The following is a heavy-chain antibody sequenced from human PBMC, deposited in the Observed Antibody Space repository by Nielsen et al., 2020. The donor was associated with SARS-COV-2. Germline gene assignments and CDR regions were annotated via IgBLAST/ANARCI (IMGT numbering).Heavy chain of an antibody. CDR2: ISYDASNQ. V-gene: IGHV3-30*18. Sequence: GESLKISCVASGSSFSTYGMHWVRQAPGKGLEWVAAISYDASNQYYGDSVRGRFTISRDNSKNTVSLQMNSLRAEDTAVYYCAKDDRRFLESYYYYGMDVWGQGTTVTVSS. CDR1: GSSFSTYG. CDR3: AKDDRRFLESYYYYGMDV. D-gene: IGHD3-3*01. J-gene: IGHJ6*02.